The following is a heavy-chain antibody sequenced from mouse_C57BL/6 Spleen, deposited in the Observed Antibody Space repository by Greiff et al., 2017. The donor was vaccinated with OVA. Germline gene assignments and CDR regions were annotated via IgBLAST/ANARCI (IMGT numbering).Heavy chain of an antibody. Sequence: VQLQQSGPELVKPGASVKISCKASGYAFSSSWMNWVKQRPGKGLEWIGRIYPGDGDTNYNGKFKGKATLTADKSSSTAYMQLSSLTSEDSAVYFCARRDGRDAMDYWGQGTSVTVSS. J-gene: IGHJ4*01. CDR1: GYAFSSSW. D-gene: IGHD1-1*01. CDR3: ARRDGRDAMDY. CDR2: IYPGDGDT. V-gene: IGHV1-82*01.